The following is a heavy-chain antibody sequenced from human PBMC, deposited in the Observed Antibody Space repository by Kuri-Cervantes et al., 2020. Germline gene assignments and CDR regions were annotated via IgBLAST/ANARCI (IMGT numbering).Heavy chain of an antibody. CDR2: IFYSGNT. CDR1: GGSISSSNYY. CDR3: AKLSPAAGTGY. V-gene: IGHV4-39*01. J-gene: IGHJ4*02. Sequence: SETLSLTCTVSGGSISSSNYYWGWIRQPPGKGLEWIGSIFYSGNTYYNPSLKSRVTISVDTSKNQFSLKLNSVTAADTAVYYCAKLSPAAGTGYWGQGTLVTVSS. D-gene: IGHD6-13*01.